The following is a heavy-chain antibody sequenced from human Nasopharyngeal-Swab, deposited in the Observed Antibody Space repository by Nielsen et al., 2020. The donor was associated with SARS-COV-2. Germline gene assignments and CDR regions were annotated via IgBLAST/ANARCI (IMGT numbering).Heavy chain of an antibody. J-gene: IGHJ4*02. CDR2: IYYSGST. CDR1: GGSISSGGYY. D-gene: IGHD6-19*01. V-gene: IGHV4-31*03. Sequence: SETLSLTCTVSGGSISSGGYYWSWIRQHPGKGLEWIGYIYYSGSTYYNPSLKSRVTISVDTSKNQFSLKLSSVTAADTAMYYCARGRRENIAVAEFDYWGQGTLVTVSS. CDR3: ARGRRENIAVAEFDY.